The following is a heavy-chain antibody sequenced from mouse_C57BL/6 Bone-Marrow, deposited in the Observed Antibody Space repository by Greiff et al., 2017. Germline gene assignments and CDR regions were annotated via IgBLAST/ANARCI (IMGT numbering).Heavy chain of an antibody. CDR3: ARQDISSAMDY. CDR2: ISYDGSN. CDR1: GYSITSGYY. V-gene: IGHV3-6*01. J-gene: IGHJ4*01. Sequence: EVQLQQSGPGLVKPSQSLSLTCSVTGYSITSGYYWNWIRQFPGNKLEWMGYISYDGSNNYNPSLKNRISLTRDPSKHQFFLKLNSVTTEDTATYYCARQDISSAMDYWGQGTSVTVSS.